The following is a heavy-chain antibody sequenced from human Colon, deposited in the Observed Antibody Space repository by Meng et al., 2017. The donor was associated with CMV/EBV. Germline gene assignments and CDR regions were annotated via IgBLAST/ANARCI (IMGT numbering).Heavy chain of an antibody. J-gene: IGHJ4*02. CDR2: VYISGNT. Sequence: QLHPRESGPGLVKLSETLSLTCPGSGAAITSYYWSWIRQPAGKGLEWIGRVYISGNTNYNPSLKSRVTMSIDTSKNQLSLNIRSVTAADMAVYYCARDSNLSGLAYWGQGTLVTVSS. D-gene: IGHD3-10*01. CDR1: GAAITSYY. CDR3: ARDSNLSGLAY. V-gene: IGHV4-4*07.